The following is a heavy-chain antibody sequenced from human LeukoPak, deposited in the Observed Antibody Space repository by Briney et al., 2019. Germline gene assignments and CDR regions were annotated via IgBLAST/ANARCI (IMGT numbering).Heavy chain of an antibody. CDR2: IRYDGSNK. V-gene: IGHV3-30*02. J-gene: IGHJ4*02. CDR1: GFTFSSFG. CDR3: AKDRRPISYRSRWLDY. Sequence: GGSLRLSCAASGFTFSSFGMHWVRQAPGKGLEWVAFIRYDGSNKYYADSVKGRFTISRDNSKNTLYLQMNSLRGEDTAVYYCAKDRRPISYRSRWLDYWGQGTLVTVSS. D-gene: IGHD6-13*01.